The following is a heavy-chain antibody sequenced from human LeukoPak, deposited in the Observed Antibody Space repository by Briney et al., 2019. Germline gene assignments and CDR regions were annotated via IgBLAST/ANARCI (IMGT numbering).Heavy chain of an antibody. J-gene: IGHJ6*03. Sequence: GASVKVSCKASGYTSTSYDINWVRQATGQGLEWMGWMNPNSGNTGYAQKFQGRVTMTRNTSISTAYMELSSLRSEDTAVYYCARGPLWFGHYYYYMDVWGKGTTVTVSS. CDR2: MNPNSGNT. CDR1: GYTSTSYD. V-gene: IGHV1-8*01. D-gene: IGHD3-10*01. CDR3: ARGPLWFGHYYYYMDV.